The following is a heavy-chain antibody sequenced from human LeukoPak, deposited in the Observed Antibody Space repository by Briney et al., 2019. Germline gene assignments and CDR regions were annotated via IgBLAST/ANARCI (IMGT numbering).Heavy chain of an antibody. Sequence: GGSLRLSCAASGFTFSSYAMSWVRQAPGKGLEWVSIIYSGGSTYYADSVKGRFTISRDKSKNTLYFQMNSLRAEDTAVYYCARSATGKSWYFDLWGRGTLVTVSS. J-gene: IGHJ2*01. CDR2: IYSGGST. V-gene: IGHV3-53*01. CDR1: GFTFSSYA. CDR3: ARSATGKSWYFDL. D-gene: IGHD6-13*01.